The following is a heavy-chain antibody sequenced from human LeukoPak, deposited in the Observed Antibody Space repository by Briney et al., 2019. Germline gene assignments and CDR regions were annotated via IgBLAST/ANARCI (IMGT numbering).Heavy chain of an antibody. CDR1: GYTLTELS. Sequence: ASVKVSCKVSGYTLTELSMHWVRQAPGKGLEWMGGFDPEDGETIYAQKFQGRVTMTEDTSTDTAYMELSRLRSDDTAVYYCARTDTAMVRIFDYWGQGTLVTVSS. D-gene: IGHD5-18*01. CDR3: ARTDTAMVRIFDY. V-gene: IGHV1-24*01. CDR2: FDPEDGET. J-gene: IGHJ4*02.